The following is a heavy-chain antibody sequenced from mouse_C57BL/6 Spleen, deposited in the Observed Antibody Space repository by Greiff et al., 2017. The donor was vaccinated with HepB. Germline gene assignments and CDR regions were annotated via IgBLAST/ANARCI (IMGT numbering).Heavy chain of an antibody. V-gene: IGHV1-59*01. CDR3: ARKAYYGYGDTFDY. CDR2: IDPSDSYT. CDR1: GYTFTSYW. Sequence: QVQLQQPGAELVRPGTSVKLSCKASGYTFTSYWMHWVKQRPGQGLEWIGVIDPSDSYTNYNQKFKGKATLTVDTSSSTAYMQLSSLTSEDSAVYYCARKAYYGYGDTFDYWGQGTTLTVSS. D-gene: IGHD2-9*01. J-gene: IGHJ2*01.